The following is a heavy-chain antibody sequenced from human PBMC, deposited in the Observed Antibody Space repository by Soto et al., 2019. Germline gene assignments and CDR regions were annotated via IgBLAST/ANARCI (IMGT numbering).Heavy chain of an antibody. D-gene: IGHD2-2*01. CDR3: ARLLGPAQFDS. V-gene: IGHV3-7*01. J-gene: IGHJ4*02. CDR2: IKQDGSEK. CDR1: GFTFSTYW. Sequence: EVQLVESGGGLVQPGGSLRLSCAASGFTFSTYWMSWVRQAPGKGLEGVADIKQDGSEKNYMDSMKGRFTISRDNAKNSLYLQMSSLRAEDTAVYYCARLLGPAQFDSWDQGTLVTVSS.